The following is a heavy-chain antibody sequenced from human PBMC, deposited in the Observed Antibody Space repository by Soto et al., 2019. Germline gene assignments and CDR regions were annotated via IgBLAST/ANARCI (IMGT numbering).Heavy chain of an antibody. J-gene: IGHJ6*02. Sequence: EVQLLESGGGSVQPGGSLKLSCAVSGFTFRTYAMCWVRQAPGKGLEWVSGINDDGDRTYYPDSVKGRFTISRDNSKSTLYLQMNSLRAEDTAVYYCAREEWTNRRLYLYSGMDVWGQGTTVTVSS. D-gene: IGHD3-3*01. CDR3: AREEWTNRRLYLYSGMDV. CDR2: INDDGDRT. V-gene: IGHV3-23*01. CDR1: GFTFRTYA.